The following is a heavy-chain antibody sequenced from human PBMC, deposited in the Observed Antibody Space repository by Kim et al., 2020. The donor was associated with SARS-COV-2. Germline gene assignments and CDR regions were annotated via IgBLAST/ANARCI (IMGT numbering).Heavy chain of an antibody. CDR1: GFTFSSYS. D-gene: IGHD2-2*01. Sequence: GGSLRLSCAASGFTFSSYSMHWVRQAPGKGLEWVAVIYNDGSNTYYADAVKGRFTISRDNSKNTLYLQMNSLRAEDTAVYYCARDLYDIVAVAAATQDYWVQASRPTVS. V-gene: IGHV3-30*04. CDR3: ARDLYDIVAVAAATQDY. CDR2: IYNDGSNT. J-gene: IGHJ4*02.